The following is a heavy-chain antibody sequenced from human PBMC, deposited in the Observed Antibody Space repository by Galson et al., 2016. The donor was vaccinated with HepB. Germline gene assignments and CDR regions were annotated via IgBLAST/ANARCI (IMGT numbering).Heavy chain of an antibody. J-gene: IGHJ4*02. Sequence: SLSLSCAASGFSFSIYAMSWVRQAPGKGLEWVSGISGSGGSTTYADSVKGRFTISRDNSKNSLYLQMNSLRDEDTAVFYCARDGGRGYTYGYFDYWGRGTLVTVSS. CDR3: ARDGGRGYTYGYFDY. CDR1: GFSFSIYA. D-gene: IGHD5-18*01. V-gene: IGHV3-23*01. CDR2: ISGSGGST.